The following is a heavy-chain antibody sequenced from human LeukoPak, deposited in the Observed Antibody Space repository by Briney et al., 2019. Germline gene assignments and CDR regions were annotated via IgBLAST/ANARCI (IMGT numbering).Heavy chain of an antibody. CDR2: ISGSGGST. D-gene: IGHD1-26*01. V-gene: IGHV3-23*01. J-gene: IGHJ4*02. CDR3: TKAPSGSYYPGYFDF. Sequence: GGSLRLSCAASGFTFSSYAMSWVPQAPGKGLEWVSAISGSGGSTYYADSVKGRFTISRDNSKNTVYLQMNSLRAEDTAVYYCTKAPSGSYYPGYFDFWGQGTLVTVSS. CDR1: GFTFSSYA.